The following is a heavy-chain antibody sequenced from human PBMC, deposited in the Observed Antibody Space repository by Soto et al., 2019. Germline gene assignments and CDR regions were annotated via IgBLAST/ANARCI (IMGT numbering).Heavy chain of an antibody. CDR1: GYTFTSYY. CDR2: INPSGGST. D-gene: IGHD1-1*01. J-gene: IGHJ6*02. CDR3: AREEPTDYYYYGMDV. Sequence: ASVKVSCKASGYTFTSYYMHRVRQAPGRGLEWMGIINPSGGSTSYTQKFQGRVTMTRDTSTSTVYMELSSLRSEDTAVYYCAREEPTDYYYYGMDVWGQGTTVTVSS. V-gene: IGHV1-46*01.